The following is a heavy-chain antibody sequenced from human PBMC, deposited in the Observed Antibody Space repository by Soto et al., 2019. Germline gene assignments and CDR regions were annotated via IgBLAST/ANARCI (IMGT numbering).Heavy chain of an antibody. J-gene: IGHJ4*02. D-gene: IGHD5-12*01. Sequence: QVQLVESGGGVVQPGRSLRLSCAASGFTFSSYGMHWVRQAPGKGLEWVAVIWYDGSNKYYADSVKGRFTISRDNSKNTLYLQMNSLRAEDTAVYYCARDQSVVATFYFDYWGQGTLVTVSS. CDR2: IWYDGSNK. V-gene: IGHV3-33*01. CDR1: GFTFSSYG. CDR3: ARDQSVVATFYFDY.